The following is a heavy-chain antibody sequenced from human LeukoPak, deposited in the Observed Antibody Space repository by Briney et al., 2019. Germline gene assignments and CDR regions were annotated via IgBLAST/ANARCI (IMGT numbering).Heavy chain of an antibody. D-gene: IGHD3-22*01. Sequence: SETLSLTCAVYGGSFSGYYRSWIRQPPGKGLEWIGEINHSGSTNYNPSLKSRVTISVDTSKNQFSLKRSSVTAADTAVYYCARVGYDDSSGYFFDYWGQGTLVTVSS. CDR2: INHSGST. CDR3: ARVGYDDSSGYFFDY. J-gene: IGHJ4*02. CDR1: GGSFSGYY. V-gene: IGHV4-34*01.